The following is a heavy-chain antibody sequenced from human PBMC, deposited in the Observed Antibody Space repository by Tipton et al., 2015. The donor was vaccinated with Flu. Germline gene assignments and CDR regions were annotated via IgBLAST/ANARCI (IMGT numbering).Heavy chain of an antibody. CDR1: GFSIRSSNYY. V-gene: IGHV4-39*07. CDR3: ARRDYSNYVSEPKNWFDP. D-gene: IGHD4-11*01. CDR2: IFYSGNS. Sequence: LRLSCAVSGFSIRSSNYYWGWIRQPPGKGLEWIGNIFYSGNSKYNPSLKSRVSMSVETSKNQFSLKLTSVTAADTAVYYCARRDYSNYVSEPKNWFDPWGQGALVTVSS. J-gene: IGHJ5*02.